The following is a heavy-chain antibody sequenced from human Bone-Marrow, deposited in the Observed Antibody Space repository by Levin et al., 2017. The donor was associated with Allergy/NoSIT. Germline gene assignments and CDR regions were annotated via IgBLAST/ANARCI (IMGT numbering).Heavy chain of an antibody. CDR3: ARREYRGSGSVLGLDS. CDR2: IYPDDSDT. Sequence: GESLKISCKGSGYRFTSYWIGWVRQKPGKGLEWMGIIYPDDSDTRYSPSFQGQVTISADKSISTAYLQWSSLKASDSAMYYCARREYRGSGSVLGLDSWGQGTLVTVSS. V-gene: IGHV5-51*01. CDR1: GYRFTSYW. D-gene: IGHD3-10*01. J-gene: IGHJ5*01.